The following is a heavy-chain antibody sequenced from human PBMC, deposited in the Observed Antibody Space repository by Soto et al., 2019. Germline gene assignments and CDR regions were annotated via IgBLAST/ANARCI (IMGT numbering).Heavy chain of an antibody. CDR3: AGRFLEWAHLAY. Sequence: QVQLVQSGAEVKKPGSSVKVSCKASGGTFSRYAISWVRQTPGQGLEWMGGIIPICGTANYAQKFQGRVTITADDSTSTVYMEISILRSEDTAVYYCAGRFLEWAHLAYWGQGTLVTVSS. CDR1: GGTFSRYA. V-gene: IGHV1-69*12. J-gene: IGHJ4*02. CDR2: IIPICGTA. D-gene: IGHD3-3*01.